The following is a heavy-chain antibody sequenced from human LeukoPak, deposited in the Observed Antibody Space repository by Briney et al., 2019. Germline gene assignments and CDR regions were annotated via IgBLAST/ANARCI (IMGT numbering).Heavy chain of an antibody. Sequence: ASVKVSCKASGYTFTGYYMHWVRQAPGQGLEWMGWINPNSGGTNYAQKFQGRVTMTRDTSISTAYMELSRLRSDDTAVYYCARGNFDYGGNSNWFDPWGQGTLVTVS. V-gene: IGHV1-2*02. CDR1: GYTFTGYY. CDR3: ARGNFDYGGNSNWFDP. J-gene: IGHJ5*02. CDR2: INPNSGGT. D-gene: IGHD4-23*01.